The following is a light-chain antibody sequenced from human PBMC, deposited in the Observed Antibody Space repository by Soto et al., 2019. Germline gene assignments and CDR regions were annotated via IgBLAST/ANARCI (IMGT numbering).Light chain of an antibody. J-gene: IGKJ1*01. CDR2: GAS. V-gene: IGKV3-20*01. CDR3: QQYGSSPWT. Sequence: EIVLTQSPGTLSLSPGERATLSCRASQSVSSSYLAWYQHKPGQAPRLLIYGASSRATGIPDRFSGSGSGTDFTLTISRLEPEDFAVYYCQQYGSSPWTFDQGTKVEIK. CDR1: QSVSSSY.